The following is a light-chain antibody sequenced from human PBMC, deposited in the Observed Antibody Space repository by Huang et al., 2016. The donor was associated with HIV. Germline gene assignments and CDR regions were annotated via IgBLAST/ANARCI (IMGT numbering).Light chain of an antibody. CDR3: QQIYSIPFT. CDR1: QNLRSY. Sequence: DIQMTQSPSSLSASVGDRVTITCRASQNLRSYVFWFQQSPGKAPKLLIYAASSLQSGVPSRFGGSGSGTDFSLTINSLQPEDFATYYCQQIYSIPFTFGQGTKLEVK. V-gene: IGKV1-39*01. J-gene: IGKJ2*01. CDR2: AAS.